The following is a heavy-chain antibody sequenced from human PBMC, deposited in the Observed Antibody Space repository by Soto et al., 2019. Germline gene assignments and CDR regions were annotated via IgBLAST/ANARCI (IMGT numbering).Heavy chain of an antibody. CDR3: AKAHGYGSGSQIDY. Sequence: EVQLVESGGGLVQPGRSLRLSCAASGFTFDDYAMHWVRQAPGKGLEWVSGISWNSGSIGYADSVKGRFIISRDNAKNSLYLQMNSLRAEDTALYYCAKAHGYGSGSQIDYWGQGTLVTVSS. V-gene: IGHV3-9*01. D-gene: IGHD3-10*01. CDR1: GFTFDDYA. CDR2: ISWNSGSI. J-gene: IGHJ4*02.